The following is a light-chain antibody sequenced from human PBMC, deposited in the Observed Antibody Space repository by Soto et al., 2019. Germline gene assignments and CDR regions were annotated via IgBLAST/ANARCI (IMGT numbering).Light chain of an antibody. V-gene: IGKV1-39*01. Sequence: DIQMTQSPSSLSASVGDRVTITCRASQSISSYLNWYQQKPGKAPKLLIYAASSLQSGVPSRFSGSGSGTDFTLTFSSLQPEDFATYYCQQSYSTPRITFGPGTKVDIK. J-gene: IGKJ3*01. CDR1: QSISSY. CDR2: AAS. CDR3: QQSYSTPRIT.